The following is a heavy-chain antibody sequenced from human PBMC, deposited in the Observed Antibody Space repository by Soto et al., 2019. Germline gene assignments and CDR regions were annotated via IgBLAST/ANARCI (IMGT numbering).Heavy chain of an antibody. CDR1: GFTFSSYA. V-gene: IGHV3-30-3*01. Sequence: QVQLVESGGGVVQPGRSLRLSCAASGFTFSSYAMHWVRQAPGKGLEGVAVISYDGSNKYYADSVKGRFTISRDNSKNTLYLQMNSLRAEDTAVYYCALMGAAYGMDVWGQGTTVTVSS. CDR3: ALMGAAYGMDV. D-gene: IGHD3-16*01. CDR2: ISYDGSNK. J-gene: IGHJ6*02.